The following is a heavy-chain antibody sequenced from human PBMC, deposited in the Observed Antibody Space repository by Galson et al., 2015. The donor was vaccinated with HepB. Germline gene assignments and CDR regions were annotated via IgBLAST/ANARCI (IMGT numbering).Heavy chain of an antibody. CDR3: AKDPRSAKWLHRAADY. CDR2: VTGSGDNT. V-gene: IGHV3-23*01. Sequence: SLRLSCAASGFTFSSYAMSWVRQPPGKGLEWVSAVTGSGDNTYHADSVKGRFTISRDNSKNTLYLQMNSLRAEDTAVYYCAKDPRSAKWLHRAADYWGQGTLVTVSS. J-gene: IGHJ4*02. D-gene: IGHD6-19*01. CDR1: GFTFSSYA.